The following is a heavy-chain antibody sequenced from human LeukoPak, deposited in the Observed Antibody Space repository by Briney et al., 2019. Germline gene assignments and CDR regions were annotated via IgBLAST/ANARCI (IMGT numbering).Heavy chain of an antibody. CDR1: GVSISSYY. D-gene: IGHD1-26*01. J-gene: IGHJ4*02. CDR2: IHHSGST. CDR3: ARVDEWEQIDY. Sequence: SETLSLTCTVSGVSISSYYWGWIRQPPGKGLQWIGSIHHSGSTYYNPSLKSRVTISVDTSKNQFSLKLSSVTAADTAVYYCARVDEWEQIDYWGQGTLVTVSS. V-gene: IGHV4-38-2*02.